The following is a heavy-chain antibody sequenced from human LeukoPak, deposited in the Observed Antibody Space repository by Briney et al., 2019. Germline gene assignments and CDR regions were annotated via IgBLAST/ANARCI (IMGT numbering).Heavy chain of an antibody. V-gene: IGHV3-23*01. CDR1: RFTFSSYA. D-gene: IGHD2-15*01. CDR2: ISGSGGST. J-gene: IGHJ4*02. CDR3: AKDQRGYCSGGSCDPSTH. Sequence: GGSLRLSCAASRFTFSSYAMSWVRQAPGKGLEWVSAISGSGGSTYYADSVKGRFTISRDNSKNTLYLQMNSLRVDDTAVYYCAKDQRGYCSGGSCDPSTHWGQGTLVTVSS.